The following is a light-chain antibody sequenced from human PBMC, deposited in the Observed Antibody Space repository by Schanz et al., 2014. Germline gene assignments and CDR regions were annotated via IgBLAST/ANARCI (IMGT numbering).Light chain of an antibody. CDR3: QQYNNWPPLT. J-gene: IGKJ4*01. CDR2: GVS. V-gene: IGKV3-15*01. CDR1: QSVSSN. Sequence: EIVMTQSPATLSVSPGESATLSCRASQSVSSNLAWYQQKPGQAPRLLIYGVSTRATGIPARFSGGGSGTEFTLTISSLQSEDFAVYYCQQYNNWPPLTFGGGTKVEIK.